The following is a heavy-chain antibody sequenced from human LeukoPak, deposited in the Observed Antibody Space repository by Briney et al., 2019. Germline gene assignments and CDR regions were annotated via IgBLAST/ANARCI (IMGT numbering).Heavy chain of an antibody. J-gene: IGHJ5*02. Sequence: SETLSLTCSVSGDSISTTGYFWVWIRQSPGSDLEWIGSIFKSGNTFYNMSLKSRVTISVDTSKNEFSLNLTSVTASDTAVYYCAGTGIRNWFDPWGQGILVTVSS. CDR1: GDSISTTGYF. CDR3: AGTGIRNWFDP. V-gene: IGHV4-39*01. CDR2: IFKSGNT. D-gene: IGHD1-14*01.